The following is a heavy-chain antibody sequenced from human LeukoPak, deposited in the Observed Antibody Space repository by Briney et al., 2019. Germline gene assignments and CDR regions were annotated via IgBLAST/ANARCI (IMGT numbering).Heavy chain of an antibody. CDR2: IYYSGSS. J-gene: IGHJ3*02. D-gene: IGHD3-10*01. CDR1: GGSISPYF. Sequence: SETLSLTCIVSGGSISPYFWSWIRQPPGKGLEWIGHIYYSGSSNYNPSLKSRVAISVDSSKNQFSLRLSSVTAADTAVYYCASGQSQDNESGEDGAFDIWGQGTMVTVSS. V-gene: IGHV4-59*01. CDR3: ASGQSQDNESGEDGAFDI.